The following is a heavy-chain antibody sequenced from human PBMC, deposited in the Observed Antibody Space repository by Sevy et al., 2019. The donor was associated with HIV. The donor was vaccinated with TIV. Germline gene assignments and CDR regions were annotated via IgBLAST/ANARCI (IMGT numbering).Heavy chain of an antibody. CDR1: GFTFSSYS. V-gene: IGHV3-21*01. CDR3: ARDDGLELPMDV. J-gene: IGHJ6*02. Sequence: GGSLRLSCAASGFTFSSYSMNWVRQAPGKGLEWVSSISSSSSYIYYADSVKGRFTISRDNAKNSLYLQMNSLGAEDTAVYYCARDDGLELPMDVWGQGTTVTVSS. CDR2: ISSSSSYI. D-gene: IGHD1-7*01.